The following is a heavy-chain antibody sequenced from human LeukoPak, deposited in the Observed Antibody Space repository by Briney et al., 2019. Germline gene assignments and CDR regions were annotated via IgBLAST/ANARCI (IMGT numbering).Heavy chain of an antibody. CDR3: ARGPNAIWFSAYYFDY. Sequence: SQTLSLTCTVSGGSISSGSYYWSWIRQPAGKGLEWIGRIYTSGSTNYNPSLKSRVTISVDTSKNQFSLKLSSVTAADTAVYYCARGPNAIWFSAYYFDYWGQGTLVTVSS. CDR1: GGSISSGSYY. V-gene: IGHV4-61*02. CDR2: IYTSGST. J-gene: IGHJ4*02. D-gene: IGHD3-3*01.